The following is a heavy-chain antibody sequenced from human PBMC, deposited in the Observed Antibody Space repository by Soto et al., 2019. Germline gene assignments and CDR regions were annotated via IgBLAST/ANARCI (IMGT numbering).Heavy chain of an antibody. CDR1: GYIFTSYG. V-gene: IGHV1-18*01. D-gene: IGHD6-19*01. J-gene: IGHJ4*02. Sequence: ASVKVSCKASGYIFTSYGISWVRQAPGQGLEWMGWISAYNGNTNYAQKLQGRVTMTTDTSTSTAYMELRSLRSDDTAVYSCAISLAVAGFDYWGQGTLVTVSS. CDR2: ISAYNGNT. CDR3: AISLAVAGFDY.